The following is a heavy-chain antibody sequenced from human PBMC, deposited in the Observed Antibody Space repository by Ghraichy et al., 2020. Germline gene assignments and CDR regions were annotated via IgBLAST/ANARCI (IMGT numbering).Heavy chain of an antibody. CDR3: ARGGSSFPIYYYYGMDV. D-gene: IGHD6-6*01. CDR2: INPNSGGT. J-gene: IGHJ6*02. CDR1: GYTFTGYY. V-gene: IGHV1-2*02. Sequence: ASVKVSCKASGYTFTGYYMHWVRQAPGQGLEWMGWINPNSGGTNYAQKFQGRVTMTRDTSISTAYMELSRLRSDDTAVYYCARGGSSFPIYYYYGMDVWGQGTTVTVSS.